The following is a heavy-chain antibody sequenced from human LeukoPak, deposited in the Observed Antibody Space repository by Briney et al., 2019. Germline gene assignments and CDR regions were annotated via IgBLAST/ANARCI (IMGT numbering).Heavy chain of an antibody. D-gene: IGHD6-6*01. CDR2: IYNSETI. CDR3: VRVGGASSILSAFDI. CDR1: GGSINSYY. Sequence: SETLSLTCTVSGGSINSYYWSWIRQPPGKGLEWIGYIYNSETINYNPSLTSRVTISLDTSKNQVSLKLTFVTAADTAVYYCVRVGGASSILSAFDIWGQGTMVTVSS. V-gene: IGHV4-59*01. J-gene: IGHJ3*02.